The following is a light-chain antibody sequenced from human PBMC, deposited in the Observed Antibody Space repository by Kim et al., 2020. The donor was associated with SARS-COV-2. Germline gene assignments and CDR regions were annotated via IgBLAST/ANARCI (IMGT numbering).Light chain of an antibody. J-gene: IGLJ2*01. V-gene: IGLV1-44*01. CDR3: AAWDSSLSAVV. CDR2: DNN. Sequence: GQRVTISCSGTSSNIETHALTWYQQLPGTAPKLLIYDNNQRPSGIPDRFSGSKSGTSATLGISGLQPGDEADYYCAAWDSSLSAVVFGGGTQLTVL. CDR1: SSNIETHA.